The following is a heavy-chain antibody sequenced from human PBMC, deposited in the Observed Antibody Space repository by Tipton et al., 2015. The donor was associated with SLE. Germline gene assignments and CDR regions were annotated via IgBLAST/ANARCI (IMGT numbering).Heavy chain of an antibody. CDR3: ARWVLRPARPFDI. D-gene: IGHD1-26*01. Sequence: TLSLTCAVYGGSFSGYYWSWIRQPPGKGLEWIGEINHSGSTNYNPSLKSRFTISVDTSKNQFSLKLSSVTAADTAVYYCARWVLRPARPFDIWGQGTMVTVSS. CDR1: GGSFSGYY. J-gene: IGHJ3*02. CDR2: INHSGST. V-gene: IGHV4-34*01.